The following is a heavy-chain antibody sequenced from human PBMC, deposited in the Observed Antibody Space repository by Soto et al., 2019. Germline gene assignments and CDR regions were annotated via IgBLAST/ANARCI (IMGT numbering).Heavy chain of an antibody. V-gene: IGHV3-23*01. J-gene: IGHJ4*02. CDR1: GFTFSSYA. D-gene: IGHD3-22*01. CDR3: AKSHDSSVQSLRPFDY. CDR2: ISGSGGST. Sequence: GGSLRLSCAASGFTFSSYAMSWVRQAPGKGLEWVSAISGSGGSTYYADSVKGRFTISRDNSKNTLYLQMNSLRAENTAVYYCAKSHDSSVQSLRPFDYWGQGTLVTVSS.